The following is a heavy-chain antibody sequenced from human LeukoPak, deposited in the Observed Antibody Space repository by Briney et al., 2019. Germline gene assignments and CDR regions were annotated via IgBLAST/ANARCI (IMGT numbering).Heavy chain of an antibody. CDR1: GGTFSSYA. CDR2: IIPIFGTA. D-gene: IGHD4-11*01. J-gene: IGHJ6*03. Sequence: SVKVSCKASGGTFSSYAISWVRQAPGQGLEWMGGIIPIFGTANYAQKFQGRVTITTDESTSTAYMELSSLRSEDTAVYYCARGCSNPNYYYYYMDVWGKGTTVTVSS. CDR3: ARGCSNPNYYYYYMDV. V-gene: IGHV1-69*05.